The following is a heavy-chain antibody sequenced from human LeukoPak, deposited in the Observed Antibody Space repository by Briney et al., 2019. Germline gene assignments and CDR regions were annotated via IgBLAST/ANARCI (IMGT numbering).Heavy chain of an antibody. CDR1: GGTFSSYA. Sequence: GASVKVSCKASGGTFSSYAISWVRQAPGQGLEWMGGIIPIFGTANYAQKFQGRVTITADESTSTAYMELSSLRSEDTAVYYCAREGHDGGSYFDYWGQGTLVTVSS. V-gene: IGHV1-69*13. CDR2: IIPIFGTA. J-gene: IGHJ4*02. D-gene: IGHD3-10*01. CDR3: AREGHDGGSYFDY.